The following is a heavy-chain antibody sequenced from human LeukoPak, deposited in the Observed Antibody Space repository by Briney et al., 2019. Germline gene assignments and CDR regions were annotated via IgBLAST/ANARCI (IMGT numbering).Heavy chain of an antibody. V-gene: IGHV3-30*01. CDR1: GFTFSSYA. CDR3: ARSQPFTIFGVVIISPPDWFDP. CDR2: ISYDGSNK. Sequence: GRSLRLSCAASGFTFSSYAMHWVRQAPGKGLEWVAVISYDGSNKYYADSVKGRFTISRDNSKNTLYLQMNSLRAEDTAVYYCARSQPFTIFGVVIISPPDWFDPWGQGTLVTVSS. D-gene: IGHD3-3*01. J-gene: IGHJ5*02.